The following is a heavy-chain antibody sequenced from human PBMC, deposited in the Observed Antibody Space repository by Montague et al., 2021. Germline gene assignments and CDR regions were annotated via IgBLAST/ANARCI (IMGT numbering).Heavy chain of an antibody. V-gene: IGHV4-31*03. Sequence: TLSLTCSVSGGSISSGCFYWSWIRQPPGKGPEWIGSIYDSGSTNYNPSLKSRLTLSRDTSKNQVSLRLTAVTAAETAVYYCARSGGYCSGGRCDTFDSWGQGTLVTVSS. CDR3: ARSGGYCSGGRCDTFDS. CDR1: GGSISSGCFY. CDR2: IYDSGST. J-gene: IGHJ4*02. D-gene: IGHD2-15*01.